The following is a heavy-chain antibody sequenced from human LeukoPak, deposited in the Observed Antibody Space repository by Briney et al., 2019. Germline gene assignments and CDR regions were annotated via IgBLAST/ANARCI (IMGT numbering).Heavy chain of an antibody. CDR1: GYTFTGYY. J-gene: IGHJ4*02. D-gene: IGHD5-24*01. Sequence: GASVKVSCKASGYTFTGYYMHWVRQAPGRGLEWMGWINPNSGGTNYAQKFQGRVNMTRDTSISKAYMELSRLRADGTAVYYCARDRRWLQSYYFDYWGQGTLVTVSS. CDR3: ARDRRWLQSYYFDY. CDR2: INPNSGGT. V-gene: IGHV1-2*02.